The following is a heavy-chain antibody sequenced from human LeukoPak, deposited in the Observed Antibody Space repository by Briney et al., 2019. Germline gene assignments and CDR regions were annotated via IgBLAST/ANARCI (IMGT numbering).Heavy chain of an antibody. CDR1: GGSISSSSYY. CDR2: IYYSGST. J-gene: IGHJ5*02. V-gene: IGHV4-39*07. CDR3: AREGMTASS. Sequence: PSETQSLTCTVSGGSISSSSYYWGWIRQPPGKGLEWIGSIYYSGSTYYNPSLKSRVTISVDTSKNQFSLKLSSVTAADTAVYYCAREGMTASSWGQGTLVTVSS. D-gene: IGHD2-21*02.